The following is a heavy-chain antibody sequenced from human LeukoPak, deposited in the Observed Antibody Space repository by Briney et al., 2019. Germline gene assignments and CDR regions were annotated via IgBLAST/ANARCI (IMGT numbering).Heavy chain of an antibody. CDR1: GFTFSIYT. D-gene: IGHD5-12*01. J-gene: IGHJ4*02. CDR3: ARGSLSLLRLNHY. CDR2: IIGSSTYI. V-gene: IGHV3-21*01. Sequence: GGSLRLSCAASGFTFSIYTMNWVRQAPGGGLEWVSSIIGSSTYIYYADSVRGRFTISRDNAKNSLYLQMNSLRAEDTAFYYCARGSLSLLRLNHYWGQGTLVTVSS.